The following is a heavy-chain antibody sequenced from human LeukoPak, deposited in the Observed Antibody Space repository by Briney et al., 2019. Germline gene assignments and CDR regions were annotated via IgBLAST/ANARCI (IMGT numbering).Heavy chain of an antibody. V-gene: IGHV3-53*01. CDR3: ARGTGYYDY. J-gene: IGHJ4*02. D-gene: IGHD3-22*01. CDR1: GVSVSSNY. Sequence: TGGSLRLSCVASGVSVSSNYVSWVRQAPGKGLEWVSVIHSGGSTYYADSVKGRFTISRDNSKNTLYLQMNSLRAEDTAVYYCARGTGYYDYWGQGTLVTVSS. CDR2: IHSGGST.